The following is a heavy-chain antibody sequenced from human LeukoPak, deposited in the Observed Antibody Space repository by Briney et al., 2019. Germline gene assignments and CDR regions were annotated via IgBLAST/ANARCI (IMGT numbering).Heavy chain of an antibody. Sequence: GGSLRPSCAASGFTFDDYAMHWVRQAPGKGLEWVSGISWNSGSIGYADSVKGRFTISRDNAKNSLYLQMSSPRAEDTALYYCAKDTVSRQGFDYWGQGTLVTVSS. CDR2: ISWNSGSI. CDR3: AKDTVSRQGFDY. CDR1: GFTFDDYA. J-gene: IGHJ4*02. V-gene: IGHV3-9*01.